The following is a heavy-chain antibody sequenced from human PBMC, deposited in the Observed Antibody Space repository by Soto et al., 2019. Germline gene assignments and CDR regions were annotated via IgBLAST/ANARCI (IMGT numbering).Heavy chain of an antibody. D-gene: IGHD3-3*01. CDR1: GGYISGGYYS. J-gene: IGHJ5*02. CDR3: ARGLRYDFWSGYYARRTSNWFDP. Sequence: SSETLSLTCAVSGGYISGGYYSWSWIRQPPGKGLEWIGFIYNSGSTYYNSSLKSRVTISVDRSKNHFFLNLTSVTAADTAVYYCARGLRYDFWSGYYARRTSNWFDPWGQGTLVTVSS. V-gene: IGHV4-30-2*01. CDR2: IYNSGST.